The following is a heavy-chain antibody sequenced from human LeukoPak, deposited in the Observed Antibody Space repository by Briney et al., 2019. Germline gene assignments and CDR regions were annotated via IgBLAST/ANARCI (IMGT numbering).Heavy chain of an antibody. D-gene: IGHD3-3*01. V-gene: IGHV1-18*01. CDR2: ISAYNGNT. CDR1: GYTFTSYG. Sequence: ASVKVSCKASGYTFTSYGISWERQAPGQGLEWMGWISAYNGNTNYAQKLQGRVTMTTDTSTSTPYMELRSLRSDDTAVYYCAVTIFGVVIPFDPWGQGTLVTVSS. J-gene: IGHJ5*02. CDR3: AVTIFGVVIPFDP.